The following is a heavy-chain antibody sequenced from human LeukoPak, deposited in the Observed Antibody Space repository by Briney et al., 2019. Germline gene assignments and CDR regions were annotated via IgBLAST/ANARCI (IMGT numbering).Heavy chain of an antibody. V-gene: IGHV4-39*01. CDR3: ARPYGSGSYYR. Sequence: SETLSLTCTVSGGSISSSSYYWGWIRQPPGKGLEWIGSIYYSGSTYYNLSLKSRVTISVDTSKNQFSLKLSSVTAADTAVYYCARPYGSGSYYRWGQGTLVTVSS. CDR1: GGSISSSSYY. J-gene: IGHJ4*02. CDR2: IYYSGST. D-gene: IGHD3-10*01.